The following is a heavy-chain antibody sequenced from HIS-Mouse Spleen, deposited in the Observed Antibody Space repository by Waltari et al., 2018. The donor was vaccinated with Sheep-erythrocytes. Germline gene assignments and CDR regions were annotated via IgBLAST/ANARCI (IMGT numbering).Heavy chain of an antibody. CDR2: ISWNSGSI. CDR1: GFTFDDYA. CDR3: AKDIGTGLSYGMDV. D-gene: IGHD1-1*01. J-gene: IGHJ6*02. Sequence: EVQLVESGGGLVQPGRSLRLSCAASGFTFDDYAMHWVRQAPGKGLEWVSGISWNSGSIGYADSVKGRFTISRDNAKNSLYLQMNRLRAEDTALYYCAKDIGTGLSYGMDVWGQGTTVTVSS. V-gene: IGHV3-9*01.